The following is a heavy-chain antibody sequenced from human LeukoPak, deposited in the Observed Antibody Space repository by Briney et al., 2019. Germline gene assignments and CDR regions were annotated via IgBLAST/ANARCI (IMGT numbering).Heavy chain of an antibody. V-gene: IGHV4-38-2*02. CDR3: ARDWAAAGYYFDY. D-gene: IGHD6-13*01. J-gene: IGHJ4*02. CDR1: GYSISSGYY. Sequence: PSQTLSLTCTVSGYSISSGYYWAWIRQPPGKGLEWIGCIHHSGSTYYNPSLKSRVTISVDTSKNQFSLKLSSVTAADTAVYYCARDWAAAGYYFDYWGQGTLVTVSS. CDR2: IHHSGST.